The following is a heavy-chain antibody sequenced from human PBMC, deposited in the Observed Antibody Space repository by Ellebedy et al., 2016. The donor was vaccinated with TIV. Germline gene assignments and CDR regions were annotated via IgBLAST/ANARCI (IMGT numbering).Heavy chain of an antibody. D-gene: IGHD3-22*01. V-gene: IGHV1-46*01. J-gene: IGHJ4*02. Sequence: ASVKVSCKASGYTFTSYYMHWVRQAPGQGLEWMGIINPSGGSTSYAQKFQGRVTMTRDTSTSTVYMELSSLRSEDTAVYYCVKVPNPITMIVVVMGRRFDYWGQGTLVTVSS. CDR3: VKVPNPITMIVVVMGRRFDY. CDR2: INPSGGST. CDR1: GYTFTSYY.